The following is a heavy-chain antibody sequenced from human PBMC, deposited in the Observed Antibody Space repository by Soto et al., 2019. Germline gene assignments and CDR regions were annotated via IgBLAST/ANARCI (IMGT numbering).Heavy chain of an antibody. D-gene: IGHD6-19*01. Sequence: ASVKVSCKASGGTFSSYAISWVRQAPGQGLEWMGGIIPIFGTANYAQKFQGRVTITADESTSTAYMELSSLRSEDTAVYYCARVRNAVAGDYYYGMDVWGQGTTVTVSS. CDR2: IIPIFGTA. J-gene: IGHJ6*02. V-gene: IGHV1-69*13. CDR3: ARVRNAVAGDYYYGMDV. CDR1: GGTFSSYA.